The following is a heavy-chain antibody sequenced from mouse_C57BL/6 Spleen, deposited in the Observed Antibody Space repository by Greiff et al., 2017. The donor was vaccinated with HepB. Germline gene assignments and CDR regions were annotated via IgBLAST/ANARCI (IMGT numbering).Heavy chain of an antibody. D-gene: IGHD2-4*01. CDR1: GYSITSGYY. CDR3: ARENDYGFDY. Sequence: DVKLVESGPGLVKPSQSLSLTCSVTGYSITSGYYWNWIRQFPGNKLEWMGYISYDGSNNYNPSLKNRISITRDTSKNQFFLKLNSVTTEDTATYYCARENDYGFDYWGQGTTLTVSS. J-gene: IGHJ2*01. CDR2: ISYDGSN. V-gene: IGHV3-6*01.